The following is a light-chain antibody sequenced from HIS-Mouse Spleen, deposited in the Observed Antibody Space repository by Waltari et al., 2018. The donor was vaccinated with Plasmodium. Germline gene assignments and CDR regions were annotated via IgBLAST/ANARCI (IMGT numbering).Light chain of an antibody. Sequence: QSALTQPRSVSGSPGPSVTISCTGTSSYVGGYNYFPWYQQHPGKAPKLMIYDVSKRPSGVPDRFSGSKSGNTASLTISGLQAEDEADYYCCSYAGSYTWVFGGGTKLTVL. CDR3: CSYAGSYTWV. V-gene: IGLV2-11*01. J-gene: IGLJ3*02. CDR2: DVS. CDR1: SSYVGGYNY.